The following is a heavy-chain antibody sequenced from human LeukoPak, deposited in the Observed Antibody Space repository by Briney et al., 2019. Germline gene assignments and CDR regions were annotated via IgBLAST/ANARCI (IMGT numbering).Heavy chain of an antibody. CDR3: AKDIGDTAMVIGFFDY. CDR1: GFTFSSYA. Sequence: PGGSLRLSCAASGFTFSSYAMSWVRQAPGKGLEWVSAISGSGGSTYYADSVKGRFTISRDNSKNTLYLQMNSLRAEDTAVYYCAKDIGDTAMVIGFFDYWGQGTLVTVSS. D-gene: IGHD5-18*01. V-gene: IGHV3-23*01. J-gene: IGHJ4*02. CDR2: ISGSGGST.